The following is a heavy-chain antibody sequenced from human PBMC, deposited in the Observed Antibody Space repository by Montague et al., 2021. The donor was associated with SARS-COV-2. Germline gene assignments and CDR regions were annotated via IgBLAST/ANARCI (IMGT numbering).Heavy chain of an antibody. CDR2: ISYDGSNT. J-gene: IGHJ3*02. CDR3: ARGRGGSYRTAVDI. CDR1: GFTFSSYA. Sequence: SLRLSCAASGFTFSSYAMHWVRQAPGKGLEWVAVISYDGSNTYXXXSXXGRFTISRDNSKNTLYLQMNSLRAEDTAVYYCARGRGGSYRTAVDIWGQGTMVTVSS. V-gene: IGHV3-30*04. D-gene: IGHD1-26*01.